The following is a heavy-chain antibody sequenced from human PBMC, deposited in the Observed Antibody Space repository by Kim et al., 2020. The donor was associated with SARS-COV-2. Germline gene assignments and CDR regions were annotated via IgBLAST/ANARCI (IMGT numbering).Heavy chain of an antibody. V-gene: IGHV3-30*18. J-gene: IGHJ4*02. CDR2: ISYDGSNK. CDR3: AKDRSYYYGSGSYYKPRGYFDY. CDR1: GFTFSSYG. Sequence: GGSLRLSCAASGFTFSSYGMHWVRQAPGKGLEWVAVISYDGSNKYYADSVKGRFTISRDNSKNTLYLQMNSLRAEDTAVYYCAKDRSYYYGSGSYYKPRGYFDYWGQGTLVTVSS. D-gene: IGHD3-10*01.